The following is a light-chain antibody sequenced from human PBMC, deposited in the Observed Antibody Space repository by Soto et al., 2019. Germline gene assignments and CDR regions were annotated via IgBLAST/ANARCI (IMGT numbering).Light chain of an antibody. CDR2: GVS. V-gene: IGKV3-20*01. Sequence: EIVLTQSPGTLSLSPGERATLSCRASQSVRSSYLAWYQQKLGQAPRLLIYGVSNRPRGIPDRFSGSGSGTDFTLTISRLESEDYAVYYCQQYGTSPRTFGQGTQGEIK. CDR3: QQYGTSPRT. J-gene: IGKJ1*01. CDR1: QSVRSSY.